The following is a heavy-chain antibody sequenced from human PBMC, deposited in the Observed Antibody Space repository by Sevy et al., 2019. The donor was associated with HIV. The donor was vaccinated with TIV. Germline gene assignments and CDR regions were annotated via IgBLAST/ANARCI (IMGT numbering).Heavy chain of an antibody. D-gene: IGHD6-13*01. CDR1: GGSISNYF. CDR2: MYYTGST. CDR3: ARESIGATGDFDY. J-gene: IGHJ4*02. V-gene: IGHV4-59*01. Sequence: SENLSLTCTVSGGSISNYFWSWIRQPPGKGLEWIGYMYYTGSTNYNPSLKSRVTISIDTSKNQFSLKLRSVTAADTAVYYCARESIGATGDFDYWGQGTLVIVSS.